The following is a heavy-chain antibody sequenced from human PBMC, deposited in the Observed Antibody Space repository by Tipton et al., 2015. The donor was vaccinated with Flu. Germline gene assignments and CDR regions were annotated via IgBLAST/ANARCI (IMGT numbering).Heavy chain of an antibody. CDR3: ARGFNGMDV. Sequence: SLRLSCAASGFTFSSYVMHWVRQAPGKGLEWVAVISYDGSNKYYGDFVKGRFSISRDNSKNTLYLQMNSLRAEDTAVYYCARGFNGMDVWGQGTTVTVSS. J-gene: IGHJ6*02. D-gene: IGHD3-3*01. CDR1: GFTFSSYV. CDR2: ISYDGSNK. V-gene: IGHV3-30-3*01.